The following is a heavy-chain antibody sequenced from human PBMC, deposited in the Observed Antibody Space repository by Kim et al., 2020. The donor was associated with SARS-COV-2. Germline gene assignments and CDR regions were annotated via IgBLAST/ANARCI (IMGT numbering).Heavy chain of an antibody. CDR2: ISYDGSNK. Sequence: GRSLRLSCAASGFTFSSYAMHWVRQAPGKGLEWVAVISYDGSNKYYADSVKGRFTISRDNSKNTLYLQMNSLRAEDTAVYYCARGGSGVMLSYFDYWGQGTLVTVSS. D-gene: IGHD3-16*01. V-gene: IGHV3-30-3*01. CDR3: ARGGSGVMLSYFDY. J-gene: IGHJ4*02. CDR1: GFTFSSYA.